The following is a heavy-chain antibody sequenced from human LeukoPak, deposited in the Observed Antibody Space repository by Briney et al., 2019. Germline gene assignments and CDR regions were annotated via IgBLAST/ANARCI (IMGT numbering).Heavy chain of an antibody. CDR2: ISRTSNYI. Sequence: GGPLRLSYDASGFTFSAYSMNWVRQAPGKGLEWVSSISRTSNYIYYAESLKGRFTISRDNAKNSLYLQMNSLRAEDTAVYYCARWYYYETSGLYYGSFDNWGQGTLVTVSS. CDR3: ARWYYYETSGLYYGSFDN. D-gene: IGHD3-22*01. CDR1: GFTFSAYS. V-gene: IGHV3-21*04. J-gene: IGHJ5*02.